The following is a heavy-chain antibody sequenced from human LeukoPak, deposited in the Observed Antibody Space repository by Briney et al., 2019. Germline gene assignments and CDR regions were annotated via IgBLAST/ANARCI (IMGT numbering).Heavy chain of an antibody. CDR2: INTDGSST. Sequence: PGGSLRLSCAASGFTFSSYWMHWVRQAPGKGLVRVSRINTDGSSTSYADSVKGRFTISRDNAKNTLYLQMNSLRAEDTAVYYCARERIDSSGYNNWGQGTLVTVSS. J-gene: IGHJ4*02. V-gene: IGHV3-74*01. D-gene: IGHD3-22*01. CDR1: GFTFSSYW. CDR3: ARERIDSSGYNN.